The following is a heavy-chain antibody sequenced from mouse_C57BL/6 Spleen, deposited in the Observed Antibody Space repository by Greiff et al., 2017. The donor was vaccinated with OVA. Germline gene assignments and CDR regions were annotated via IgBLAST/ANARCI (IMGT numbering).Heavy chain of an antibody. J-gene: IGHJ2*01. CDR1: GYTFTDYY. D-gene: IGHD4-1*01. V-gene: IGHV1-76*01. CDR2: IYPGSGNT. Sequence: VKLVESGAELVRPGASVKLSCKASGYTFTDYYINWVKQRPGQGLEWIARIYPGSGNTYYNEKFKGKATLTAEKSSSTAYMQLSSLTSEDSAVYFCARAGGTEYFDYWGQGTTLTVSS. CDR3: ARAGGTEYFDY.